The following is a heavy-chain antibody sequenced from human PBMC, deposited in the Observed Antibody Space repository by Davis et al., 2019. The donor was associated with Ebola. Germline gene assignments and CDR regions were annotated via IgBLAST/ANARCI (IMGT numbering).Heavy chain of an antibody. Sequence: SGPMLLTCTQTLSPTCTFSGFSLRTSGMCARWTGPPPGKPLECLARIDWDDDKYYSTSLKTRLTISKDTSKNQVVLTMTNMDPVDTATYYCARTHSSGWFFDYWGQGTLVTVSS. CDR1: GFSLRTSGMC. V-gene: IGHV2-70*11. CDR2: IDWDDDK. D-gene: IGHD6-19*01. J-gene: IGHJ4*02. CDR3: ARTHSSGWFFDY.